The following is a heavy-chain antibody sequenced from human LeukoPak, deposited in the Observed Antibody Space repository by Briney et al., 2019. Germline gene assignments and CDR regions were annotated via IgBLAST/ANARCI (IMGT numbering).Heavy chain of an antibody. D-gene: IGHD5-18*01. Sequence: GGSLRLSCAASGFTFSNAWMTWVRQAPGKGLEWVGRIKSKIDGGTTGYAAPVQGRFTISRDDSKNTLFLQMNSLKTEDTAVYYCTTGTWIQLWLADYWGQGTLVTVSS. V-gene: IGHV3-15*01. J-gene: IGHJ4*02. CDR1: GFTFSNAW. CDR3: TTGTWIQLWLADY. CDR2: IKSKIDGGTT.